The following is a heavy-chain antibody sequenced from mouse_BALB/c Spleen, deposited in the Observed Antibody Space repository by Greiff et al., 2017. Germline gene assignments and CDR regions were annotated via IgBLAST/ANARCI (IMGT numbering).Heavy chain of an antibody. J-gene: IGHJ4*01. CDR3: TRSRRGNYGAMDY. CDR1: GYTFTSYY. V-gene: IGHV1S81*02. CDR2: INPSNGGT. D-gene: IGHD2-1*01. Sequence: VQLQQSGAELVKPGASVKLSCKASGYTFTSYYMYWVKQRPGQGLEWIGEINPSNGGTNFNEKFKSKATLTVDKSSSTAYMQLSSLTSEDSAVYYCTRSRRGNYGAMDYWGQGTSVTVSS.